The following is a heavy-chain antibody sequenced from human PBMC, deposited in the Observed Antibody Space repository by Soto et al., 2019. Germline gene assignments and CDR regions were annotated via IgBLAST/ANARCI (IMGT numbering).Heavy chain of an antibody. D-gene: IGHD1-26*01. CDR3: ARQQDRGIVAAGFDY. J-gene: IGHJ4*02. Sequence: QVQLVHSGPEVKRPGASVKVSCRASGYTFTAYYMHWVRQAPGQGLEWMGWVNPLSGDTNYAQKLQGRVTMTRDTSINTAYMELSRLRSDDAAIYYCARQQDRGIVAAGFDYWGLGTLVTVSS. CDR1: GYTFTAYY. CDR2: VNPLSGDT. V-gene: IGHV1-2*02.